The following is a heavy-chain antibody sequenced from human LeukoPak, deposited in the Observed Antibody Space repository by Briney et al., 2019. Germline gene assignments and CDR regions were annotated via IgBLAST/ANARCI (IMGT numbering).Heavy chain of an antibody. V-gene: IGHV1-2*06. CDR1: GYTFTGYY. J-gene: IGHJ4*02. CDR2: INPNSGGT. CDR3: ARFATNFWSGYSFDY. D-gene: IGHD3-3*01. Sequence: ASVKVSCKASGYTFTGYYMHWVRQAPGQGLEWMGRINPNSGGTSYAQKFQGRVTMTRDTSTSTVYMELSSLRSEDTAVYYCARFATNFWSGYSFDYWGQGTLVTVSS.